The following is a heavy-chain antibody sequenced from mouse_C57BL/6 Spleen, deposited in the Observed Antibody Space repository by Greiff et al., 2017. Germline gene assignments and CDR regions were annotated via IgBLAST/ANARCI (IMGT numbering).Heavy chain of an antibody. J-gene: IGHJ2*01. CDR2: IYPRDGST. D-gene: IGHD1-1*01. CDR1: GYTFTSYD. Sequence: VQLQQSGPELVKPGASVKLSCKASGYTFTSYDINWVKQRPGQGLEWIGWIYPRDGSTKYNEKFKGKATLTVDTSSSTAYMELHSLTSEDSAVYFCARSNYYYGSSYVFDYWGQGTTLTVSS. V-gene: IGHV1-85*01. CDR3: ARSNYYYGSSYVFDY.